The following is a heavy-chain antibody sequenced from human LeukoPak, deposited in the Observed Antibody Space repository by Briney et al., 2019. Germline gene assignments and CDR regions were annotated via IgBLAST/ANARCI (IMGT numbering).Heavy chain of an antibody. CDR3: ARAVTGAGLDL. J-gene: IGHJ5*02. CDR1: GGPISGSMT. Sequence: SETLSLTCTVSGGPISGSMTWGWVRQPPGKGLEWIGNVHFDGRTASNPSLRSRVTLSLDTSTNQFSLKVNSVTATDTALYYCARAVTGAGLDLWGQGLLVTISS. CDR2: VHFDGRT. D-gene: IGHD6-19*01. V-gene: IGHV4-39*07.